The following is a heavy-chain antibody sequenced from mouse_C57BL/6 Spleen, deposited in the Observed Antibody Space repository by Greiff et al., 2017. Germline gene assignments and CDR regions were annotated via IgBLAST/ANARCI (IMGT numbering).Heavy chain of an antibody. J-gene: IGHJ2*01. CDR1: GYTFTSYW. CDR2: INPSNGGT. CDR3: ARWSTAVVAYYFDY. Sequence: QVQLQQPGTELVKPGASVKLSCKASGYTFTSYWMHWVKQRPGQGLEWIGNINPSNGGTNYNEKFKSKATLTVDKSSSTAYMQLSSLTSADSAVYYCARWSTAVVAYYFDYWGQGTTLTVSS. V-gene: IGHV1-53*01. D-gene: IGHD1-1*01.